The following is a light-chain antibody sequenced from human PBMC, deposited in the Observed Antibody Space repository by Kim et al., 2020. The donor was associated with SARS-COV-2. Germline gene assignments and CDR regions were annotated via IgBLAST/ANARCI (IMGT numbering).Light chain of an antibody. CDR2: KAS. Sequence: ASVGERVTSTCLTSQSISDWLAWYQKKPGKAPKLLIYKASNLKSGVPSRFSRSGSGTGFTLTVSSLQPDDFATYYCQQYDRYPWTFGQGTKLDIK. J-gene: IGKJ1*01. CDR1: QSISDW. CDR3: QQYDRYPWT. V-gene: IGKV1-5*01.